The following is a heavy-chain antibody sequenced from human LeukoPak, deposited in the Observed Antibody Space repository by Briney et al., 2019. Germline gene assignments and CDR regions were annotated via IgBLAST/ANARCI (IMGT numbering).Heavy chain of an antibody. J-gene: IGHJ5*02. CDR2: ISSSSSYI. Sequence: GGSLRLSCAASGFTFSSYSMNWVRQAPGKGLEWVSSISSSSSYIYYADSVKGRFTISRDNSKNTLYLQMNSLRAEDTAVYYCAKDMVAVAGTLGNWFDPWGQGTLVTVSS. V-gene: IGHV3-21*01. D-gene: IGHD6-19*01. CDR3: AKDMVAVAGTLGNWFDP. CDR1: GFTFSSYS.